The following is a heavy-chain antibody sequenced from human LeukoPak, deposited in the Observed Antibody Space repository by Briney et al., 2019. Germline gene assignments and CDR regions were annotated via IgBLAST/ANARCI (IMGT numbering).Heavy chain of an antibody. V-gene: IGHV3-21*01. Sequence: GGSLRLSCAASGFTFSSYGMNWVRQAPGKGLEWVSSISSSSSYTYYADSVKGRFTISRDNAKNSLYLQMNSLRVEDTAVYYCARTGGGATRLGYYMDVWGRGTTVVVSS. CDR1: GFTFSSYG. D-gene: IGHD6-6*01. CDR3: ARTGGGATRLGYYMDV. CDR2: ISSSSSYT. J-gene: IGHJ6*03.